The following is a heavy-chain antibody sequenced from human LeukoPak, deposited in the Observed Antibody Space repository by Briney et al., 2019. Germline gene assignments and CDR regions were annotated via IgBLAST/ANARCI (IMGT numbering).Heavy chain of an antibody. J-gene: IGHJ6*02. CDR1: GYTFTSYD. V-gene: IGHV1-2*02. CDR2: INPNSGGT. D-gene: IGHD3-3*01. Sequence: ASVKVSCKASGYTFTSYDINWVRQATGQGLEWMGWINPNSGGTNYAQKFQGRVTMTRDTSISTAYMELSRLRSDDTAVYYCARDRQYDFWSGYLYYYGMDVWGQGTTVTVSS. CDR3: ARDRQYDFWSGYLYYYGMDV.